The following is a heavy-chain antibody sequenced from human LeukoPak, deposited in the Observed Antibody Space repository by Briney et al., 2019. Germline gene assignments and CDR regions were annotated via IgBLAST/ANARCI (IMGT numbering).Heavy chain of an antibody. D-gene: IGHD1-14*01. Sequence: DSVKGPFTISRDNSKNTLYLEMNSLRAEDTAVYYCAKRTATTEFDYWGQGALVTVSS. V-gene: IGHV3-30*02. CDR3: AKRTATTEFDY. J-gene: IGHJ4*02.